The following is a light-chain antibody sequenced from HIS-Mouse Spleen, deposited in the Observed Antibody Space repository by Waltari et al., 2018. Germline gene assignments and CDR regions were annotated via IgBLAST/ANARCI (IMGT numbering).Light chain of an antibody. CDR3: NARDSSGNHLE. V-gene: IGLV3-19*01. Sequence: SSELTQDPAVSVALGQTVRITCQGDSLRSYYASWYQQKPGQAPVLGIYGKNNRPSGIPDRFSGASAENTASLTITGAQAEDEADYYCNARDSSGNHLEFGGGTKLTVL. J-gene: IGLJ2*01. CDR1: SLRSYY. CDR2: GKN.